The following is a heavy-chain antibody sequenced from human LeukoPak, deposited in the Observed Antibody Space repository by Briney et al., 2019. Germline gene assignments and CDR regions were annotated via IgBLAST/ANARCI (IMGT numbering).Heavy chain of an antibody. D-gene: IGHD3-22*01. CDR1: GFTFSSYS. CDR2: ISSSSSYI. CDR3: ARGSNYYDSSGPHDAFDI. V-gene: IGHV3-21*01. Sequence: SGGSLRLSCAASGFTFSSYSMNWVRQAPGKGLEWVSSISSSSSYIYYADSVKGRFTISRDNAKNSLYLQMNSLRAEDTAVYYCARGSNYYDSSGPHDAFDIWGQGTMVTVSS. J-gene: IGHJ3*02.